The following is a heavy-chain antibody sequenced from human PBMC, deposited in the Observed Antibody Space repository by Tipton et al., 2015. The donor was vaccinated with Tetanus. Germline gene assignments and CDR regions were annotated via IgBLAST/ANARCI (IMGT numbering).Heavy chain of an antibody. CDR1: GFIFSSYG. Sequence: SLRLSCAASGFIFSSYGIHWVRQAPGKGLEWVADSWYDGTDKYYADSVKGRFTISRDKSKNTLYLQMNSLRAEDTAVYYCAREADCSGGSCFSGDFDNWGQGTQVTVSS. J-gene: IGHJ4*02. CDR2: SWYDGTDK. CDR3: AREADCSGGSCFSGDFDN. D-gene: IGHD2-15*01. V-gene: IGHV3-33*01.